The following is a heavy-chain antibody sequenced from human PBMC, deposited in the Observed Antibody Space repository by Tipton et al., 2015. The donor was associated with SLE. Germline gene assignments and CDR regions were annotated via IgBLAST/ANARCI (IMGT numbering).Heavy chain of an antibody. Sequence: QSGPEVKQPGASVKVSCKASGYTFINLDINWVRQAPGQGLEWMGWIIPLFGSANYAQKFQDRVTITTDESTSTAYMELSSLRSEDTAVYYCASGLDSAMSPDAFDILGQGTILSVSS. CDR1: GYTFINLD. CDR3: ASGLDSAMSPDAFDI. CDR2: IIPLFGSA. J-gene: IGHJ3*02. D-gene: IGHD5-18*01. V-gene: IGHV1-69*05.